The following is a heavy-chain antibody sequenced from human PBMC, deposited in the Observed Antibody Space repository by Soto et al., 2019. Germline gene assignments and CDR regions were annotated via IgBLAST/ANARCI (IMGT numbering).Heavy chain of an antibody. V-gene: IGHV4-34*01. CDR3: ARESHDILTGPPWVWYFDL. D-gene: IGHD3-9*01. CDR1: GGSFSGYY. J-gene: IGHJ2*01. Sequence: QVQLQQWGAGPLRPLETLSLTCGVSGGSFSGYYWAWIRQSPGKGLEWIGEINDRGSINYNPSLKSRVSISVDTSKNHYSLNLRSVTAADTAVYYCARESHDILTGPPWVWYFDLWDRGTLVTV. CDR2: INDRGSI.